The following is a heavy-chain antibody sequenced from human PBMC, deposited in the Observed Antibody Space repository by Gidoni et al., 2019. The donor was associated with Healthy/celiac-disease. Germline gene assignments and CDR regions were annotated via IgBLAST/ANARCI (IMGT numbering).Heavy chain of an antibody. Sequence: EVQLVESGGGLVQPGGSRRRYCAASGFTFSSYSMNWVRQAPGKGLEWVSYISSSSSTIYYADSVKGRFTISRANAKNSLYLQMNSLRAEDTAVYYCSSEWELLGFQHWVQGTLVTVSS. CDR2: ISSSSSTI. CDR1: GFTFSSYS. CDR3: SSEWELLGFQH. V-gene: IGHV3-48*01. D-gene: IGHD1-26*01. J-gene: IGHJ1*01.